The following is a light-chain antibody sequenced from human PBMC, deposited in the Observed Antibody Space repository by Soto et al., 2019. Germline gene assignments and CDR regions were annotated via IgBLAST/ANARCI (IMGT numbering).Light chain of an antibody. Sequence: EIVMTQSPATLSMSPGERGTLSCRASQSVSSNLAWYQQKPGQAPRLLIYSASTRATGIPDRFSGSGSGTEFTLTISRLQSEDFAVYHCQQYNKWPLTFGGGTKVEIK. CDR2: SAS. V-gene: IGKV3-15*01. CDR1: QSVSSN. CDR3: QQYNKWPLT. J-gene: IGKJ4*01.